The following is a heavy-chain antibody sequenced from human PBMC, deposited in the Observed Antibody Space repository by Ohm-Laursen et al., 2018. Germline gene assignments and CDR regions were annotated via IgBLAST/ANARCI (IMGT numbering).Heavy chain of an antibody. Sequence: SSLRLSCTASGFAFDDYAMHWVRQVPGKGLEWVSGISRDSSTIVYADSVKGRFTISRDNAKSSLYLQMNSLRAKDTALYYCARLLAPMGADYYYYYGMDVWGQGTTVTVSS. D-gene: IGHD1-26*01. J-gene: IGHJ6*02. CDR1: GFAFDDYA. CDR3: ARLLAPMGADYYYYYGMDV. V-gene: IGHV3-9*01. CDR2: ISRDSSTI.